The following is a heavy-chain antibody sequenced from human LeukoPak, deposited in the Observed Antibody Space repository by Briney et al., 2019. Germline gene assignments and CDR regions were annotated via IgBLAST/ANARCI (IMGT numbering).Heavy chain of an antibody. CDR2: IKQDGSEK. J-gene: IGHJ6*03. CDR1: GFTFSNYN. CDR3: TRVEETATTAAIIRKYSYYYYYMDV. D-gene: IGHD4-11*01. V-gene: IGHV3-7*01. Sequence: GGSLRLSCAASGFTFSNYNMNWVRQAPGKGLEWVANIKQDGSEKHYVDSVKGRFTISRDNAKNSLYLQMSSLRAEDTAVYYCTRVEETATTAAIIRKYSYYYYYMDVWGKGNTVTVSS.